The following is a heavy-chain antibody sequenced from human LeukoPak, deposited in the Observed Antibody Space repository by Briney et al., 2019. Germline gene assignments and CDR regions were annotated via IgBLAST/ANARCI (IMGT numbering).Heavy chain of an antibody. J-gene: IGHJ4*02. CDR3: ARHVSAMIPRVDY. CDR1: GGSISSYY. Sequence: SESLSLTCTVSGGSISSYYWSWIRQPPGKGREWMGYIYYSGSTNYNPSLKSRVTISVDTSKNQFSLKLSSVTAADTAVYYCARHVSAMIPRVDYWGQGTLVTVSS. CDR2: IYYSGST. V-gene: IGHV4-59*08. D-gene: IGHD3-22*01.